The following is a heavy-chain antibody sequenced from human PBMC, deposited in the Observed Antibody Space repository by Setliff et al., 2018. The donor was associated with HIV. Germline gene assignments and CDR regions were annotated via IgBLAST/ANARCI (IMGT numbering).Heavy chain of an antibody. CDR1: GYSFTTYW. D-gene: IGHD4-4*01. CDR3: ARTTSSKWEKWYFDV. J-gene: IGHJ2*01. CDR2: NYSGDSET. V-gene: IGHV5-51*01. Sequence: PGESLKISCRGSGYSFTTYWIAWVRQMPGKGLEWMGINYSGDSETRYSPAFRGHVTVSVDKSINTAYLHWNSLKASDTAIYYCARTTSSKWEKWYFDVWGRGTLVTVSS.